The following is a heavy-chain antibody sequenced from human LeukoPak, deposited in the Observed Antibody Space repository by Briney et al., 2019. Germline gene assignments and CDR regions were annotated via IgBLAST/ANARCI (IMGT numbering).Heavy chain of an antibody. CDR2: IKQDGTDK. J-gene: IGHJ4*02. CDR1: GFIFSNYW. CDR3: ARGEAFCDY. V-gene: IGHV3-7*05. Sequence: GGSLRLSCVASGFIFSNYWMTWVRQAPGKGLEWVANIKQDGTDKYYVDSVKGRFTISRDNAKNSLFLQMNSLRAEDTAVYYCARGEAFCDYWGQGALVTVST.